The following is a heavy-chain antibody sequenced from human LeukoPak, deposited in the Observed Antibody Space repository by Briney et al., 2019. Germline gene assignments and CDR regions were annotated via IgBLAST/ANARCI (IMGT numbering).Heavy chain of an antibody. CDR3: ARHGGYSGYDYVNYFDY. Sequence: SETLSLTCTVSGRSISSSSYYWGWIRQPPGKGLEWIGSIYHSGSTYYNPSLKSRVTISVDTSKNQFSLKLSSVTAADTAVYYCARHGGYSGYDYVNYFDYWGQGTLVTVSS. CDR2: IYHSGST. V-gene: IGHV4-39*07. J-gene: IGHJ4*02. CDR1: GRSISSSSYY. D-gene: IGHD5-12*01.